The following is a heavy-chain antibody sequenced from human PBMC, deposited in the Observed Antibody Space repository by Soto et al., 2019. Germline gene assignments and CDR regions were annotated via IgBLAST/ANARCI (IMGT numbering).Heavy chain of an antibody. J-gene: IGHJ5*02. CDR3: ARVRPRREFDP. CDR2: ITPNTGGT. V-gene: IGHV1-2*02. CDR1: GDIFTCYY. Sequence: ASVKVCCKASGDIFTCYYVHWVRQVPGQGLEWMGWITPNTGGTNYAQRFEGRVTMTRDTSILTAYMELSRLTRDDTAIYFCARVRPRREFDPSRQGTLVTVSS.